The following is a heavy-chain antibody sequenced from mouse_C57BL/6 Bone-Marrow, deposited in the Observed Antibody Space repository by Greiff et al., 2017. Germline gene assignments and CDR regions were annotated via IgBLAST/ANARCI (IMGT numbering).Heavy chain of an antibody. Sequence: EVHLVESGGGLVQPGGSLKLSCAASGFTFSDYYMYWVRQTPEKRLEWVAYISNGGGSYTYYPDNVKGRFTISRDNAKNNLYLQMSHLKAEDTAMYYCARERAAYWGQGTLVTVSA. CDR1: GFTFSDYY. CDR3: ARERAAY. CDR2: ISNGGGSYT. V-gene: IGHV5-12*01. D-gene: IGHD3-3*01. J-gene: IGHJ3*01.